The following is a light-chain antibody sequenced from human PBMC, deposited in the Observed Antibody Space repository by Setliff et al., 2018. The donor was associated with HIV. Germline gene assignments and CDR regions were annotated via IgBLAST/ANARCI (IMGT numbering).Light chain of an antibody. V-gene: IGLV2-14*01. Sequence: QSALTQPASVSGSPGQSITISCTGTSSDVGGYSYVSWYQQHPGKASKLIIYEGRNRPSGVSNRFSGSKSGNTASLTISGLQAEDEADYYCSSYAITNTLPFGTGTKVTVL. J-gene: IGLJ1*01. CDR1: SSDVGGYSY. CDR3: SSYAITNTLP. CDR2: EGR.